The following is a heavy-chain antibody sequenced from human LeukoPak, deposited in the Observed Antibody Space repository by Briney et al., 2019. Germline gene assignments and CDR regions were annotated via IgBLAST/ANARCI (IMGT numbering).Heavy chain of an antibody. CDR3: ARYFNSESWFDP. D-gene: IGHD2/OR15-2a*01. Sequence: GASVKVSCKASGYTFTDYYMHWVRQAPGQGLEWMGWINPNSGGTNYAQKFQDRVTMTRDTSISTAYMELSRLRSDDTAVYYCARYFNSESWFDPWGQGTLVTVSS. V-gene: IGHV1-2*02. J-gene: IGHJ5*02. CDR1: GYTFTDYY. CDR2: INPNSGGT.